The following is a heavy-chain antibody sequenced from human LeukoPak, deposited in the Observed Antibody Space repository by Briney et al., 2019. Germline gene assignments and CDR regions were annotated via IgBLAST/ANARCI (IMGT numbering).Heavy chain of an antibody. CDR3: ARHPGRGISDAFDI. Sequence: PSETLSLTGAVSGYSISSGYYWGWIRQPPGKGLDWIGSIYDSWSTYYNLSLKSRVTISVDTSKNQFSLKLRSVTAADTAVYYCARHPGRGISDAFDIWGQGTVVTVSS. J-gene: IGHJ3*02. D-gene: IGHD1-14*01. V-gene: IGHV4-38-2*01. CDR1: GYSISSGYY. CDR2: IYDSWST.